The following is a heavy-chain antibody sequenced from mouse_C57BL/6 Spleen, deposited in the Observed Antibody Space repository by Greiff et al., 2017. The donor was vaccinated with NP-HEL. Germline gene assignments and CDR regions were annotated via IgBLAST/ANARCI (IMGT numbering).Heavy chain of an antibody. V-gene: IGHV1-9*01. D-gene: IGHD1-1*01. Sequence: VQLQESGAELMKPGASVKLSCKATGYTFTGYWIEWVKQRPGHGLEWIGEILPGSSSTNYNEKFKGKATFTADTSSNTAYMQLSSLTTEDSAIYYCARPYYGSSYWYFDVWGTGTTVTVSS. CDR3: ARPYYGSSYWYFDV. CDR1: GYTFTGYW. CDR2: ILPGSSST. J-gene: IGHJ1*03.